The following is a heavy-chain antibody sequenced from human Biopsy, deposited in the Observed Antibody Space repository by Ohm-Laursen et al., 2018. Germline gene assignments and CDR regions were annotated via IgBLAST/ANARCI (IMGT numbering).Heavy chain of an antibody. CDR3: AREAIGYQLPCDD. V-gene: IGHV1-69*08. D-gene: IGHD2-15*01. Sequence: SVKVSCKVSGYSLTELSMHWVRQAPGQGLEWMGRIIPILRTTTYAPKFQGRVTFTADKSSSTAYLELSSLTSEDTAMFYCAREAIGYQLPCDDWGQGTLVTVS. CDR1: GYSLTELS. J-gene: IGHJ4*02. CDR2: IIPILRTT.